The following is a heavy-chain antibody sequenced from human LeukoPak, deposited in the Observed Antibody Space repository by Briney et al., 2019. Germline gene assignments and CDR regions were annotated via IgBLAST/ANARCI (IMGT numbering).Heavy chain of an antibody. CDR1: GFTFNYAW. CDR3: TTDEDWNYARKDV. CDR2: TVSEIEGGTT. D-gene: IGHD1-7*01. Sequence: GGSLRLSCAASGFTFNYAWMSWVRQVPGKGLEWVGQTVSEIEGGTTDYAAPVKGRFTISRDDSKSTLYLQMNSLKIEDTAVYYRTTDEDWNYARKDVWGQGATVIVSS. V-gene: IGHV3-15*04. J-gene: IGHJ6*02.